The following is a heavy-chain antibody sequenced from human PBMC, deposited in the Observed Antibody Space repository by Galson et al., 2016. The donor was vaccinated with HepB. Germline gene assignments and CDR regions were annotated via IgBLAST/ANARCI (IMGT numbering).Heavy chain of an antibody. J-gene: IGHJ5*02. D-gene: IGHD2-15*01. CDR1: GFNFGGYA. CDR3: AILAAYCSGGDCHLPDH. CDR2: ISSSSSTI. Sequence: SLRLSCAASGFNFGGYATNWVRQAPGKGPEWISYISSSSSTIHYAHSVKGRFTISRDNAKNSLYLQMNTLRVEDTAIYYCAILAAYCSGGDCHLPDHWGQGTLVTVSS. V-gene: IGHV3-48*04.